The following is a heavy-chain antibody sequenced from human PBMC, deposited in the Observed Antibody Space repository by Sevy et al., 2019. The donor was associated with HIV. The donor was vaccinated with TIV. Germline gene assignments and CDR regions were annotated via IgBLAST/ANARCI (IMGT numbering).Heavy chain of an antibody. V-gene: IGHV3-30*18. D-gene: IGHD2-15*01. J-gene: IGHJ6*02. Sequence: GGSLRLSCAASGFTFSNSYVHWVRQAPGKGLEWVALISYDGGNKYYVDSVKGRFTISRDNSKNTLYLQMNSLKPEDTAVYYCAKALLGYCSGGNCYEYSYGMDVWGQGTTVTVSS. CDR3: AKALLGYCSGGNCYEYSYGMDV. CDR2: ISYDGGNK. CDR1: GFTFSNSY.